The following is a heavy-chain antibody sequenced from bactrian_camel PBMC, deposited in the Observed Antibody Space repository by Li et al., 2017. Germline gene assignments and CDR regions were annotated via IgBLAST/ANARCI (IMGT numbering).Heavy chain of an antibody. D-gene: IGHD4*01. CDR2: FESDGTT. Sequence: VQLVESGGGSVQAGGSLRLPCTASPSIHDVNVMGWFRQAPGKEREGVASFESDGTTTYADSAKGRFTISKDYAKNTLYLQMVSLKLEDTATYYCVADTYDYGRVWGQGTQVTVS. V-gene: IGHV3S53*01. J-gene: IGHJ4*01. CDR1: PSIHDVNV. CDR3: VADTYDYGRV.